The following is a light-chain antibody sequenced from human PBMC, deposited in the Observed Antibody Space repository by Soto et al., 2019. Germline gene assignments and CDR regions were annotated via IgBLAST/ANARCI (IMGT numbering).Light chain of an antibody. CDR3: QQYGSSPLT. V-gene: IGKV3-20*01. CDR1: QSVSSNS. Sequence: EIVLTQSPGTLSLSPGEGDTLSCRASQSVSSNSLAWYQQKPGQAPRLLIYGASTRATGIPDRFSGSGSGNYFTITINRLDQDDFAVYYCQQYGSSPLTFGGGTKVEIK. CDR2: GAS. J-gene: IGKJ4*01.